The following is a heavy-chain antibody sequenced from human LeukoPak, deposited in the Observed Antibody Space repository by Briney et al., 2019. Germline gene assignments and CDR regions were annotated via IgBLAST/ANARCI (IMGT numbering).Heavy chain of an antibody. CDR3: AKSTYSGYDFGPFDY. CDR2: ISGSGGST. CDR1: GFTFSSYA. J-gene: IGHJ4*02. D-gene: IGHD5-12*01. Sequence: GGSLRLSCAASGFTFSSYAMSWVRQAPGKGLEWVSAISGSGGSTYYADSVKGRFTISRDNSKNTLYLQMNSLRAEDTAGYYCAKSTYSGYDFGPFDYWGQGTLVTVSS. V-gene: IGHV3-23*01.